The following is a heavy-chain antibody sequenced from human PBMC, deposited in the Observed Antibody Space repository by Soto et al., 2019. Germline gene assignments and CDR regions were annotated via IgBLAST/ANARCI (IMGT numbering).Heavy chain of an antibody. Sequence: GASVKVSCKASGGTFSSYAISWVRQAPGQGLEWMGGIIPIFGTANYAQKSQGRVTITADESTSTAYMELSSLRSEDTAVYYCAREDVVVPAAPRWFDPWGQGTLVTVSS. CDR2: IIPIFGTA. V-gene: IGHV1-69*13. J-gene: IGHJ5*02. CDR3: AREDVVVPAAPRWFDP. D-gene: IGHD2-2*01. CDR1: GGTFSSYA.